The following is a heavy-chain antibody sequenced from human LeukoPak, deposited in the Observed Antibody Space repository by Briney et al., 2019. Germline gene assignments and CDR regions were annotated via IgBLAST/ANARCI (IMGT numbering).Heavy chain of an antibody. CDR1: GDSISSYY. CDR2: GYYTGST. V-gene: IGHV4-59*12. Sequence: SETLSLTCTVSGDSISSYYWSWIRQPPGRGLEWIGYGYYTGSTKYNPSLQRRVTISVDTSNNQFSLKLSSVSSADTAPYYCPRERVPYLRDGVSDYWGPGALVPVSS. D-gene: IGHD5-24*01. CDR3: PRERVPYLRDGVSDY. J-gene: IGHJ4*02.